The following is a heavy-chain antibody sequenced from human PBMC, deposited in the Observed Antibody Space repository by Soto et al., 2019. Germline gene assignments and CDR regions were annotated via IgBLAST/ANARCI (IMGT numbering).Heavy chain of an antibody. V-gene: IGHV1-18*04. Sequence: KVSCKASGYTFTIYGISWVRQAPGQGLEWMGWISGYNGNTDYAQNLQDRVTLTTDASTSSVYMELRSLRSDDTAVYYCARVDYYDSSGYYGYWGQGTLVTVSS. J-gene: IGHJ4*02. CDR3: ARVDYYDSSGYYGY. D-gene: IGHD3-22*01. CDR2: ISGYNGNT. CDR1: GYTFTIYG.